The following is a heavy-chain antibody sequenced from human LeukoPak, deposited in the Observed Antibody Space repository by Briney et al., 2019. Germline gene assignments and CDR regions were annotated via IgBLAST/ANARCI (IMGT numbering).Heavy chain of an antibody. D-gene: IGHD5-12*01. CDR2: ISGSGGST. V-gene: IGHV3-23*01. Sequence: GGSLRLSCAASGFTFSSYAMSWVRQAPGKGLEWVSAISGSGGSTYYADSVKGRFTISRDNAKNSLYLQMNSQRAEDTAVYYCARDPLSAYDYYFDYWGQGTLVTVSS. J-gene: IGHJ4*02. CDR3: ARDPLSAYDYYFDY. CDR1: GFTFSSYA.